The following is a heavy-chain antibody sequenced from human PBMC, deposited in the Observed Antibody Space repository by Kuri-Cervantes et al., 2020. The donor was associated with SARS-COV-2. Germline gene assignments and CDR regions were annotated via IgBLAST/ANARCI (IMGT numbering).Heavy chain of an antibody. V-gene: IGHV4-39*01. CDR1: GGSISSRSYY. CDR2: IYYSGST. D-gene: IGHD3-9*01. J-gene: IGHJ6*02. CDR3: ARQVDYDILTYYGMDV. Sequence: GSLRLSCTVSGGSISSRSYYWGWIRQPPGKGLEWIGSIYYSGSTYYNPSLKSRVTISVDTSKNQFSLKLSAVTAADTAVYSCARQVDYDILTYYGMDVWGQGTTVTVSS.